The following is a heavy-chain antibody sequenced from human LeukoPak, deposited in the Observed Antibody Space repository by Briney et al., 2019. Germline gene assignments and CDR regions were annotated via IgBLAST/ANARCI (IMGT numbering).Heavy chain of an antibody. J-gene: IGHJ4*02. CDR2: INHSGST. Sequence: SETLSLTCAVYGGSFSGYYWSWIRQPPGKGLEWIGEINHSGSTNYNPSLKSRVTIPVDTSKNQFSLKLSSVTAADTAVYYCARGAYDSSGYYLRPLTYWGQGTLVTVSS. CDR3: ARGAYDSSGYYLRPLTY. D-gene: IGHD3-22*01. V-gene: IGHV4-34*01. CDR1: GGSFSGYY.